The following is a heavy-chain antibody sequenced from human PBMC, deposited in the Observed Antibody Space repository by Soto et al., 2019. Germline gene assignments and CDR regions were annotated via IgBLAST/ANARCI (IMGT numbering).Heavy chain of an antibody. CDR3: ANGGAVVGTNWLFS. CDR2: ISGSGGST. J-gene: IGHJ1*01. D-gene: IGHD6-13*01. Sequence: REYLRLSCSASGFTFSSYAMSWVRQAPGKGLEWVSAISGSGGSTYYADSVKGRFTISRDNSKNTLYLQMNSLRAEDTAVYYCANGGAVVGTNWLFSWGPRTLITVPA. V-gene: IGHV3-23*01. CDR1: GFTFSSYA.